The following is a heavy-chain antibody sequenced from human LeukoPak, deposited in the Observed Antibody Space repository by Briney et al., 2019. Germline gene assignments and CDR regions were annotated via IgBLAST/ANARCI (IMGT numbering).Heavy chain of an antibody. J-gene: IGHJ4*02. D-gene: IGHD3-22*01. V-gene: IGHV1-8*01. Sequence: GASVKVSCTASGYTFTSYDINWVRQATGQGLEWMGWMNPNSGNTGYAQKFQGRVTMTRNTSISTAYMELSSLGSEDTAVYFCARSQGSSGYYFFDYWGQGTLVTVSS. CDR2: MNPNSGNT. CDR3: ARSQGSSGYYFFDY. CDR1: GYTFTSYD.